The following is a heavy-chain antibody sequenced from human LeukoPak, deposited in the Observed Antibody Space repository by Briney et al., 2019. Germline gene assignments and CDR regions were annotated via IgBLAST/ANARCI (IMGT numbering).Heavy chain of an antibody. V-gene: IGHV3-30*18. Sequence: GGSLRLSCAASGFTFSSYVMHWVRQAPGKGLEWVAVISYDGSNKYYADSVKGRFTISRDNSKNTLYLQMNSLRAEDTAVYYCAKQLGDLYYFDYWGQGTLVTVSS. CDR1: GFTFSSYV. J-gene: IGHJ4*02. CDR2: ISYDGSNK. CDR3: AKQLGDLYYFDY. D-gene: IGHD3-16*01.